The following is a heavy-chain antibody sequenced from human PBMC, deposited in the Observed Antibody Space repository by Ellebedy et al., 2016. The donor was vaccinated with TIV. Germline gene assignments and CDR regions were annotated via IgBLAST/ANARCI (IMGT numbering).Heavy chain of an antibody. CDR2: IFRSGST. D-gene: IGHD4-17*01. CDR3: ARARYGAYRYFDL. J-gene: IGHJ2*01. CDR1: GGSFGSSNW. Sequence: SETLSLTCAVSGGSFGSSNWWSWVRQSPGKGLEWLGEIFRSGSTNYNPSLKRRVTISVDTSKNQFSLKLSSVTAADTAVYYCARARYGAYRYFDLWGRGTLVTVSS. V-gene: IGHV4-4*02.